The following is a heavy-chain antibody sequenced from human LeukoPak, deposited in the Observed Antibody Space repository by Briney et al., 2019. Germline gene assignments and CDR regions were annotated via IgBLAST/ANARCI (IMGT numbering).Heavy chain of an antibody. V-gene: IGHV4-39*01. Sequence: PSETLSLTCTVSGGSITSNTHYWGWIRQPPGKGLEWIGSISYNGRTYYSPSLKSRVTIPEDPAENQFSLKLSSVTAADTAVYYCASLRSGWWRGYWGQGTLVTVSS. CDR1: GGSITSNTHY. D-gene: IGHD6-19*01. CDR3: ASLRSGWWRGY. CDR2: ISYNGRT. J-gene: IGHJ4*02.